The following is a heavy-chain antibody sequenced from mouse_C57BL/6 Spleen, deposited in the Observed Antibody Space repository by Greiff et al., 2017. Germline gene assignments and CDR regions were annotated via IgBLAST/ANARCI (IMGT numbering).Heavy chain of an antibody. CDR1: GYSITSGYY. D-gene: IGHD1-1*01. V-gene: IGHV3-6*01. Sequence: EVKLMESGPGLVKPSQSLSLTCSVTGYSITSGYYWNWIRQFPGNKLEWMGYISYEGSNNYNPSLKNRISITRDTSKNQFFLKLNSVTTEDTATYYCAREGSTGWYFDVWGTGTTVTVSS. CDR2: ISYEGSN. CDR3: AREGSTGWYFDV. J-gene: IGHJ1*03.